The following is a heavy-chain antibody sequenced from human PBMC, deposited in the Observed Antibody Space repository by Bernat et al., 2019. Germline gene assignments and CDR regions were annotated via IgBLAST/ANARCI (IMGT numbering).Heavy chain of an antibody. J-gene: IGHJ4*02. CDR1: GFTFSSYW. Sequence: EVQLVESGGGLVQPGGSLRLSCAASGFTFSSYWMHWVRQAPGKGLVWVSRINSDGGTTSYADSVKGRFTISRDNAKNTLYLQMNILRAEDTAVYYCVEGANIRGQGTLVTVSS. CDR2: INSDGGTT. V-gene: IGHV3-74*01. CDR3: VEGANI.